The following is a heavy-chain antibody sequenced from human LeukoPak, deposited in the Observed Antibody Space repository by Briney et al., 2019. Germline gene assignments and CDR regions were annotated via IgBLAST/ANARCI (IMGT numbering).Heavy chain of an antibody. CDR1: GFTFSSYA. J-gene: IGHJ4*02. D-gene: IGHD5-18*01. CDR3: AKVVYSFGY. CDR2: LSGSGGST. Sequence: SGGSLRLSCAASGFTFSSYAMSCVRQAPGKALEWVGALSGSGGSTYSAAPVKGRFTISRDNYKNTLYLEMNSLRAEDEAVYCCAKVVYSFGYWGQGTLVTVSS. V-gene: IGHV3-23*01.